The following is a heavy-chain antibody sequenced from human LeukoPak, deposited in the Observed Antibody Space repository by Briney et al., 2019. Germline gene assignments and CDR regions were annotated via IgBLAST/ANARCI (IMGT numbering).Heavy chain of an antibody. CDR3: ARDASYGSGSYYSSNWFDP. CDR2: IIPIFGTA. CDR1: GGTFSSYA. J-gene: IGHJ5*02. D-gene: IGHD3-10*01. V-gene: IGHV1-69*06. Sequence: GASVKVSCKASGGTFSSYAISWVRQAPGQGLEWMGGIIPIFGTANYAQKFQGRVTITADKSTSTAYVELSSLRSEDTAVYYCARDASYGSGSYYSSNWFDPWGQGTLVTVSS.